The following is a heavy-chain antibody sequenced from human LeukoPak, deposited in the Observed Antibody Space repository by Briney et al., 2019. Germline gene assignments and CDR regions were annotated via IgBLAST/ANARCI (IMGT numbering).Heavy chain of an antibody. J-gene: IGHJ4*02. V-gene: IGHV4-59*01. D-gene: IGHD4-17*01. CDR1: GGSFSGYY. CDR3: AGERAVTTYYYFDY. CDR2: IYYSGST. Sequence: SETLPLTCAVYGGSFSGYYWSWIRQPPGKGLEWIGYIYYSGSTNYNPSLKSRVTISVDTSKNQFSLKLSSVTAADTAVYYCAGERAVTTYYYFDYWGQGTLVTVSS.